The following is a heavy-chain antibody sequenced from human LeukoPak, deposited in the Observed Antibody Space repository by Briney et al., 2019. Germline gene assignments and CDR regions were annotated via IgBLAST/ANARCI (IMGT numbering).Heavy chain of an antibody. CDR3: ARDQSDFWSIGYYYMDV. Sequence: GGSLRLSCAASGFTVSNNYMSWVRQAPGKGLEWVSVIYSGGSTYFADAVKGRFTISRDYSKNTLYLQMNSLRAEDTAVYYCARDQSDFWSIGYYYMDVWGKGTTVTVSS. J-gene: IGHJ6*03. V-gene: IGHV3-53*01. D-gene: IGHD3-3*01. CDR2: IYSGGST. CDR1: GFTVSNNY.